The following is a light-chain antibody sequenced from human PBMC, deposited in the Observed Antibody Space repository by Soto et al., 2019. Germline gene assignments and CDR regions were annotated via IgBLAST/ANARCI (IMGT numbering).Light chain of an antibody. J-gene: IGLJ1*01. CDR3: SSYTSSSPYV. Sequence: QSVLTQPASVSGSPGQSITISCTGTSRDVGGYNYVSWYQQHPGKAPKLMIYDVSNRPSGVSNRCSGSKSGNTASLTISGLQAEDEADYYCSSYTSSSPYVFGTGTKVTVL. V-gene: IGLV2-14*01. CDR2: DVS. CDR1: SRDVGGYNY.